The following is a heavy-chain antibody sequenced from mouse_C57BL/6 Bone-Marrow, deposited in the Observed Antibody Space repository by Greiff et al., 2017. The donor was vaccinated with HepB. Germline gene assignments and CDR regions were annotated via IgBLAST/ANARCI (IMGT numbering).Heavy chain of an antibody. V-gene: IGHV1-19*01. CDR3: ARMDLTGGVYFDY. Sequence: VQLQQSGPVLVKPGASVKMSCKASGYTFTDYYMNWVKQSHGKSLEWIGVINPYNGGTSYNQKFKGKATLTVYKSSSTAYMELNSLTSEDSAVYYCARMDLTGGVYFDYWGQGTTLTVSS. CDR1: GYTFTDYY. D-gene: IGHD2-13*01. J-gene: IGHJ2*01. CDR2: INPYNGGT.